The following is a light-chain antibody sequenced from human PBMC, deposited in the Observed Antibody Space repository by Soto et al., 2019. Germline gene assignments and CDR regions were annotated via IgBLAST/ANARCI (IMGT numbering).Light chain of an antibody. V-gene: IGLV1-40*01. CDR3: QSYDSSLSGV. CDR2: GNS. J-gene: IGLJ2*01. CDR1: SSNIGAGFD. Sequence: QSVLTQLPSVSGAPGQRVTISCTGSSSNIGAGFDVHWYQHLPGKAPKLLIYGNSNRPSGVPDRFSGSKSGTSASLAITGLQAEDEADYYCQSYDSSLSGVFGGGTKLTVL.